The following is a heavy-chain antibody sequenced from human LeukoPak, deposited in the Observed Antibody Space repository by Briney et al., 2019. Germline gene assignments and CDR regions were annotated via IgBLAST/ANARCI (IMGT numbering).Heavy chain of an antibody. CDR2: INNLADET. Sequence: VGSLRLSCAASGFSSSSYGMSSFREAPGKGLGWVSGINNLADETHYAASAMGRFTISRDNSKSTLALHMSNLGVEDTAVYYCKREPSEYEWLRGWYMEIWG. CDR3: KREPSEYEWLRGWYMEI. J-gene: IGHJ6*01. CDR1: GFSSSSYG. V-gene: IGHV3-23*01. D-gene: IGHD6-19*01.